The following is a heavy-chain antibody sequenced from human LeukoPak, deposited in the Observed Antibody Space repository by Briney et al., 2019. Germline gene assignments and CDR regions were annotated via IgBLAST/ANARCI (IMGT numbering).Heavy chain of an antibody. CDR1: GFTFSTYW. J-gene: IGHJ4*02. V-gene: IGHV3-7*01. Sequence: GGSLRLSCSASGFTFSTYWMSWVRQAPGKGLEWVANINKDGSERYYVDSVRGRFTISRDNAKNSLYLQMNSLRAEDTAVYYCARGFYDFWGQGTLVTVSS. D-gene: IGHD5/OR15-5a*01. CDR2: INKDGSER. CDR3: ARGFYDF.